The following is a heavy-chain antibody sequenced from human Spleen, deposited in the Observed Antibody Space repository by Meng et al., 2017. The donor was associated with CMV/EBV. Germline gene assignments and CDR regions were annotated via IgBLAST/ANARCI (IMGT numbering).Heavy chain of an antibody. CDR3: AIDWVRYLDWVFSD. Sequence: SLKIPCEASGFTFGEYAMQWVRQTPGKGMEWVSGITWDSGMIDYADSVKGRFTISRDNAKNSVYLEMNSRRDEDTALYYCAIDWVRYLDWVFSDWGQGALVTVSS. D-gene: IGHD3-9*01. V-gene: IGHV3-9*01. CDR2: ITWDSGMI. J-gene: IGHJ4*02. CDR1: GFTFGEYA.